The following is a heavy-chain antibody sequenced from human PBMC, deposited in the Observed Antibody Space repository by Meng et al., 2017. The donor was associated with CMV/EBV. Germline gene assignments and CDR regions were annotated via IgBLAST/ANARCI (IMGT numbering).Heavy chain of an antibody. CDR1: GFTFSSYG. V-gene: IGHV3-30*02. CDR2: IRYDGSNK. D-gene: IGHD5-18*01. J-gene: IGHJ4*02. Sequence: GESLKISCAASGFTFSSYGMHWVRQAPGKGLEWVAFIRYDGSNKYYADSVKGRFTISRDNSKNTLNLQMNSLRAEDTAVYFCAKLMDTAHWGQGTLVTVSS. CDR3: AKLMDTAH.